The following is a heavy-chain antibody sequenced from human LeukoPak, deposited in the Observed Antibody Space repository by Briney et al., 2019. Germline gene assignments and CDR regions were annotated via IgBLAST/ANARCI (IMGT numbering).Heavy chain of an antibody. D-gene: IGHD3-22*01. CDR2: ISGSGANT. V-gene: IGHV3-23*01. J-gene: IGHJ4*02. CDR1: GFTSSRYG. CDR3: AKSFLGYSDRTGFHYYFDV. Sequence: PGGSLRPSCALSGFTSSRYGMNWVRHAPGKGLEWGSGISGSGANTYYEDSVKGRFTISRDNSKHTLYLQMGSLRPDDTATYFCAKSFLGYSDRTGFHYYFDVWGQGALVTVSS.